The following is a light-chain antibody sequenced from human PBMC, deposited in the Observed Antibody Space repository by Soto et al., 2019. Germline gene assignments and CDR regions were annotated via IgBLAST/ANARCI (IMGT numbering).Light chain of an antibody. Sequence: QSALTQPRSVSGSPGQSFTISCTGTSSDVGSYNYVSWYRQHPDKAPKLIIYDVSQRPSGVPDRFSGSKSGNTASLTISGLQAEDEADYCCCSYAGSYSFVFGTGTKLTVL. V-gene: IGLV2-11*01. CDR2: DVS. CDR1: SSDVGSYNY. CDR3: CSYAGSYSFV. J-gene: IGLJ1*01.